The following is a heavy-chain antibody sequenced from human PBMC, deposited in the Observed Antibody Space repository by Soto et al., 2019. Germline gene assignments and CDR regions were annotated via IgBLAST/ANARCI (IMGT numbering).Heavy chain of an antibody. V-gene: IGHV1-24*01. D-gene: IGHD3-22*01. CDR3: TTDPVTMIVVVPSSG. CDR1: GYTLTELS. J-gene: IGHJ4*02. Sequence: ASVKVSCKVSGYTLTELSMHWVRQAPGKGLEWMGGFDPEDGETIYAQKFQGRVTMTEDTSTDTAYMELSSLRSEGTAVYYCTTDPVTMIVVVPSSGWGQGTLVTVSS. CDR2: FDPEDGET.